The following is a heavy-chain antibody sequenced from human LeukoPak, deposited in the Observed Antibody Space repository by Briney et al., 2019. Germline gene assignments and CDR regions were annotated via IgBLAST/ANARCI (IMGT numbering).Heavy chain of an antibody. CDR2: ISGSGGST. Sequence: GSLRLSCAASGFTFSSYAMSWVRQAPGKGLEWVSAISGSGGSTYYADSVKGRFTISRDNSKNTLYPQMNSLRAEDTAVYYCANRKSDSSGLDHWGQGTLVTVSS. V-gene: IGHV3-23*01. J-gene: IGHJ4*02. CDR1: GFTFSSYA. D-gene: IGHD6-19*01. CDR3: ANRKSDSSGLDH.